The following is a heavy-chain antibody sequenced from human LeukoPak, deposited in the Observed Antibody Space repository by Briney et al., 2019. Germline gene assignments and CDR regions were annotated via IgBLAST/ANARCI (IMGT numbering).Heavy chain of an antibody. V-gene: IGHV3-48*01. Sequence: PGGSLRLSCAASGFIFSGYSMSWVRHAPGKGLEWVSYISTTSTTIYYADSVKGRFTISRDNAKNSLYLQMNSLRAEDTAIYYCARDRSRIVAAPSGYFDYWGQGTLVTVSS. CDR2: ISTTSTTI. CDR3: ARDRSRIVAAPSGYFDY. D-gene: IGHD1-26*01. CDR1: GFIFSGYS. J-gene: IGHJ4*02.